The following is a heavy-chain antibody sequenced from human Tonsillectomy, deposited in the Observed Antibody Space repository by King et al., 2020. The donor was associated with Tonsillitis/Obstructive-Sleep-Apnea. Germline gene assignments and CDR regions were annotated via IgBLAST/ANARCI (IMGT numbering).Heavy chain of an antibody. CDR3: AKGIVEMSNYAPGTGYYGMDV. V-gene: IGHV3-30*18. D-gene: IGHD4-11*01. J-gene: IGHJ6*02. CDR1: GFTFSSYG. CDR2: ISFDGSNK. Sequence: VQLVESGGGVVQPGRSLRLSCAASGFTFSSYGMHWVRQAPGKGLEWVAVISFDGSNKYYGDSAKGRFTISRDKSKKTLYLQMNSLRAEDTAVYYCAKGIVEMSNYAPGTGYYGMDVWGEGTTVTVSS.